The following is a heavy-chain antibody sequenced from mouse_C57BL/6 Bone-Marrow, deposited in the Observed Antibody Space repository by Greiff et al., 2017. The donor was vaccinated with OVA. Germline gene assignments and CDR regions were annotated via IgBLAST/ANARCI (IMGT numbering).Heavy chain of an antibody. Sequence: QVQLQQSGAELVRPGASVKLSCKASGYTFTDYYINWVKQRPGQGLEWIARIYPGSGNTYYNEKFKGKATLTAEKSSSTAYMQLSRLTSEDSAVYFCARLGNYFDYWGQGTTLTVSS. J-gene: IGHJ2*01. CDR2: IYPGSGNT. CDR1: GYTFTDYY. CDR3: ARLGNYFDY. D-gene: IGHD4-1*01. V-gene: IGHV1-76*01.